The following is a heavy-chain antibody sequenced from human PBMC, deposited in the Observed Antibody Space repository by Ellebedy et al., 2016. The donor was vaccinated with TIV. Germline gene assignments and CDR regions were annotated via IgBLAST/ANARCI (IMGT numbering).Heavy chain of an antibody. Sequence: SVKVSCXASGGTFSSYAISWVRQAPGQGLEWMGGIIPIFGTANYAQKFQGRVTITADKSTSTAYMELSSLRSEDTAVYYCASRIAAAGFPFDYWGQGTLVTVSS. CDR2: IIPIFGTA. D-gene: IGHD6-13*01. V-gene: IGHV1-69*06. CDR3: ASRIAAAGFPFDY. J-gene: IGHJ4*02. CDR1: GGTFSSYA.